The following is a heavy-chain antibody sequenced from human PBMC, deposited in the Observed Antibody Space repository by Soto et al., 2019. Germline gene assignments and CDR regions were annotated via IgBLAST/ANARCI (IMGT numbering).Heavy chain of an antibody. V-gene: IGHV4-39*07. CDR2: INHTEST. D-gene: IGHD3-10*02. CDR3: ARGSRWPRAFGGITVRGVSYRFDP. Sequence: SETLSLTCTVSGGSISSSSYYWGWIRQPPGKGLEWIGEINHTESTTYNKSPKRRVTISVDTSKNQFSLKLISVTAADTAVYSCARGSRWPRAFGGITVRGVSYRFDPWALGTLVTSPQ. CDR1: GGSISSSSYY. J-gene: IGHJ5*02.